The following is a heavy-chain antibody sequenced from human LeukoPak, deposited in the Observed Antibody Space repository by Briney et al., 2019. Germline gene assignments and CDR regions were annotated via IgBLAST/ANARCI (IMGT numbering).Heavy chain of an antibody. Sequence: ASVKVSRKASGYPFTRYGISWVRQAPGQGLEWMGWINPDNGNTKYAQKFQGGVTMTTDTSTSTTHMELSSLRSEDTAVYYCAASSGENWFDPWGQGTLVTVSS. J-gene: IGHJ5*02. CDR3: AASSGENWFDP. V-gene: IGHV1-18*01. D-gene: IGHD6-25*01. CDR2: INPDNGNT. CDR1: GYPFTRYG.